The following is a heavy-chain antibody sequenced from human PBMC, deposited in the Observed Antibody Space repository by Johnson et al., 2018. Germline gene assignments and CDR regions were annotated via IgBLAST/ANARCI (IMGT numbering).Heavy chain of an antibody. D-gene: IGHD4-23*01. V-gene: IGHV5-51*01. CDR3: ARRRGGDAFDI. CDR2: LYPGDADT. J-gene: IGHJ3*02. Sequence: QVPGKGLEWMGILYPGDADTRSSPSFQGQVTISADKSMSTAYLQWSSLKASDTAMYYCARRRGGDAFDIWGQGTMVTVSS.